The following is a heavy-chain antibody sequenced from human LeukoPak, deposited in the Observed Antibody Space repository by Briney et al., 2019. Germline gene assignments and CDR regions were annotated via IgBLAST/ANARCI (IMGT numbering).Heavy chain of an antibody. CDR1: GFTFSSYG. CDR2: IWYDGSNK. V-gene: IGHV3-33*01. CDR3: ARDCLWFREEDPGEGGFDY. J-gene: IGHJ4*02. Sequence: GGSLRLSCAASGFTFSSYGMHWVRQAPGKGLEWVAVIWYDGSNKYYADSVKGRFTISRDNSKNTLYLQMNSLRAEDTAVYYCARDCLWFREEDPGEGGFDYWGQGTLVTVSS. D-gene: IGHD3-10*01.